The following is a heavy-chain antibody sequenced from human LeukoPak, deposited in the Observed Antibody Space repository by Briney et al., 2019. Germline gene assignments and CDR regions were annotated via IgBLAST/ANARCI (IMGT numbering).Heavy chain of an antibody. V-gene: IGHV4-39*07. CDR3: ARGWVYGSGSYHFDY. D-gene: IGHD3-10*01. CDR2: MSYTGSA. J-gene: IGHJ4*02. Sequence: SETLSLTCTVSGGSISSSSYYWAWIRQPPGKGLEWIASMSYTGSAYYNPSLKSRVTISVDTSKNQFSLKLSSVTAADTAMYYCARGWVYGSGSYHFDYWGQGTLVIVSS. CDR1: GGSISSSSYY.